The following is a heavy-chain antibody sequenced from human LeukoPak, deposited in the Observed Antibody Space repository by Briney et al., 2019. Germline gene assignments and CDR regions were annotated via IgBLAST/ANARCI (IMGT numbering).Heavy chain of an antibody. V-gene: IGHV3-21*01. CDR3: TRLLLQSSPPNDY. D-gene: IGHD3-3*01. Sequence: GGSLRLSCAASGYAFSRYSMTWVRQAPGKGLEWVSSISPDSNQIYYADSVSGRFTMSRDDAQNSLHLRMNSLRADDTAVCYCTRLLLQSSPPNDYWGQGTLVAVSS. CDR2: ISPDSNQI. CDR1: GYAFSRYS. J-gene: IGHJ4*02.